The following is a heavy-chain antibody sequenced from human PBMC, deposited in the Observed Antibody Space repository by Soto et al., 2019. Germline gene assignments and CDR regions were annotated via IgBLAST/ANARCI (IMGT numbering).Heavy chain of an antibody. V-gene: IGHV3-23*01. CDR2: ISGNGGST. Sequence: EVQLLDSGGGLVQPGGSLRLSCAASGFTFSNYAMSWVRQAPGKGLEWVSTISGNGGSTYYADSVKGRFTISRDNSKNMLFLQINSLRDDDSAVYYCAKGPASIITFDYWGQGTPVTVSS. D-gene: IGHD2-2*01. CDR3: AKGPASIITFDY. J-gene: IGHJ4*02. CDR1: GFTFSNYA.